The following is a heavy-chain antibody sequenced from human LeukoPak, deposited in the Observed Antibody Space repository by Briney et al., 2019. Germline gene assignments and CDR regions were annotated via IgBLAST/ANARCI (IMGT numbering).Heavy chain of an antibody. CDR1: GFTFSNAW. CDR2: IKSKTDGGTT. V-gene: IGHV3-15*01. D-gene: IGHD5-18*01. J-gene: IGHJ4*02. CDR3: TTDATWIQPWLPYDY. Sequence: GGSLRLSCAASGFTFSNAWMSWVRQAPGKGLEWVGRIKSKTDGGTTDYAAPVKGRFTISRDDSKNTLYLQMNSLKTEDTAVYYCTTDATWIQPWLPYDYWGQGTLVTVSS.